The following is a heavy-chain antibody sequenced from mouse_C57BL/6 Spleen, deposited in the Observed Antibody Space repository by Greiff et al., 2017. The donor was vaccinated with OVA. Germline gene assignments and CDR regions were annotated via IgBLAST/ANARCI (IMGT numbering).Heavy chain of an antibody. CDR3: TPGNYGNHGY. Sequence: VQLQQSGAELVRPGASVKLSCTASGFNIKDDYMHWVKQRPEQGLEWIGWIDPENGDTEYASKFQGKATITADTSSNTAYLQLSSLTSEDPAVYYCTPGNYGNHGYWGQGTTLTVSS. V-gene: IGHV14-4*01. J-gene: IGHJ2*01. CDR2: IDPENGDT. D-gene: IGHD2-1*01. CDR1: GFNIKDDY.